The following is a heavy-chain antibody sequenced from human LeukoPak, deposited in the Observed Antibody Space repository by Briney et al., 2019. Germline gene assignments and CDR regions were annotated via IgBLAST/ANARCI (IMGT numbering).Heavy chain of an antibody. CDR1: GYSISSGYY. CDR2: IYHSGST. D-gene: IGHD2-15*01. J-gene: IGHJ5*02. Sequence: SETLSLTCTVSGYSISSGYYWGWIRQPPGKGLEWIGTIYHSGSTYYNPSLKSRVTISVDTSKNQFSLKLSSVTAADTAVYYCARMMVVAAYLIWFDPWGQGTLVTVSS. CDR3: ARMMVVAAYLIWFDP. V-gene: IGHV4-38-2*02.